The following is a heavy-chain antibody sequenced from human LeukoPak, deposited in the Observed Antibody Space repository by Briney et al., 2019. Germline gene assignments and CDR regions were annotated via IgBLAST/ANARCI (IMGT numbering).Heavy chain of an antibody. CDR1: GYIFTSYF. V-gene: IGHV1-2*02. CDR2: INPNSGGT. CDR3: ARGTHDPGVDYDILTGYYKADYWYFDL. J-gene: IGHJ2*01. D-gene: IGHD3-9*01. Sequence: ASVKVSCKASGYIFTSYFMHWVRQAPGQGLEWMGWINPNSGGTNYAQKFQGRVTITADESTSTAYMELSSLRSEDTAVYYCARGTHDPGVDYDILTGYYKADYWYFDLWGRGTLVTVSS.